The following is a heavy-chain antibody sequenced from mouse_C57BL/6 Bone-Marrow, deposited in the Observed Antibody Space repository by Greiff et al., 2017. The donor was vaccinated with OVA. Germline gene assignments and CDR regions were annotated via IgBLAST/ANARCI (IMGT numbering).Heavy chain of an antibody. V-gene: IGHV14-4*01. D-gene: IGHD1-1*01. CDR3: PTFLYYYVSSYVDWYFDV. J-gene: IGHJ1*03. CDR2: IDPENGDT. Sequence: EVQLQQSGAELVRPGASVKLSCTASGFNIKDDYMHWVKQRPEQGLEWIGWIDPENGDTEYASKFQGKATITADTSSNTAYLQLSSLTSEDTAVYYCPTFLYYYVSSYVDWYFDVWGTGTTVTVSS. CDR1: GFNIKDDY.